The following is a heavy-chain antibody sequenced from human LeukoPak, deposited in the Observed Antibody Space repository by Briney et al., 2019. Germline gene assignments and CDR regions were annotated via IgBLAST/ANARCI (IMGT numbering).Heavy chain of an antibody. J-gene: IGHJ4*02. V-gene: IGHV3-23*01. CDR1: GFTFSSYA. CDR2: ISGSGGRT. Sequence: GGSLRLSCAAAGFTFSSYAMNWVRQAPGRGMGWVSVISGSGGRTYYADSVKGRFSICRDNSKNTLYLQMNSLRAEDTAVYYCAKGGTYSGYDPSYFDYWGQGTLVTVSS. CDR3: AKGGTYSGYDPSYFDY. D-gene: IGHD5-12*01.